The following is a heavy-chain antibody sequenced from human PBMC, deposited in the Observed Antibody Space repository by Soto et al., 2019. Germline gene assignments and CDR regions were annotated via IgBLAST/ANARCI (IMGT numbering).Heavy chain of an antibody. CDR3: ARRRYCSGGSCYRSYWYFDL. CDR1: GGSFSGYY. J-gene: IGHJ2*01. Sequence: SETLSLTCAVYGGSFSGYYWSWIRQPPGKGLEWIGEINHSGSTNYNPSLKSRVTISVDASKNQFSLKLSSVTAADTAVYYCARRRYCSGGSCYRSYWYFDLWGRGTLVTVSS. V-gene: IGHV4-34*01. CDR2: INHSGST. D-gene: IGHD2-15*01.